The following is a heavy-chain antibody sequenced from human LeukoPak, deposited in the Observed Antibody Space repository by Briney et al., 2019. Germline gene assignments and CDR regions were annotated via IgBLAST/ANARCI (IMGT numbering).Heavy chain of an antibody. Sequence: GGSLRLSCAASGFTFSSYAVSWVRQAPGKGLEWVSSISGSGGSTYSADSVKGRFTISRDNSKNTVYLQINSLRAEDTAVYYCARGGSGWSFDYWGQGTLVTVSS. V-gene: IGHV3-23*01. D-gene: IGHD6-19*01. CDR1: GFTFSSYA. CDR2: ISGSGGST. J-gene: IGHJ4*02. CDR3: ARGGSGWSFDY.